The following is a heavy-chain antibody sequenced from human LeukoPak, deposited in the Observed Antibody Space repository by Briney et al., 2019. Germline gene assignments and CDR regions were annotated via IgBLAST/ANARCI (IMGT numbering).Heavy chain of an antibody. Sequence: GGSLRLSCVASGFTFSSYGMHWVRQAPGKGLEWVAFIRYDGSNKYYADSVKGRFTISRDNSKNTLYLQMSSLRAEDTAVYYCATFFYDFWSGYPGGYYYYYYMDVWGKGTTVTVSS. CDR1: GFTFSSYG. CDR2: IRYDGSNK. CDR3: ATFFYDFWSGYPGGYYYYYYMDV. J-gene: IGHJ6*03. D-gene: IGHD3-3*01. V-gene: IGHV3-30*02.